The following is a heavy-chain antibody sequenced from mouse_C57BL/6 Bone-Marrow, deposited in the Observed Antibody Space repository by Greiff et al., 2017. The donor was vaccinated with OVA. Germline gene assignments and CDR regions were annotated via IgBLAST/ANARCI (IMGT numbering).Heavy chain of an antibody. Sequence: QVQLQQSGAELVRPGASVTLSCKASGYTFTDYEMHWVKQTPVHGLEWIGAIDPETGGTAYNQKFKGKAILTADKSSSTAYMELRSLTSEDSAVYYCTRPLDYGSSLFDYWGQGTTLTVSS. D-gene: IGHD1-1*01. CDR1: GYTFTDYE. CDR2: IDPETGGT. CDR3: TRPLDYGSSLFDY. V-gene: IGHV1-15*01. J-gene: IGHJ2*01.